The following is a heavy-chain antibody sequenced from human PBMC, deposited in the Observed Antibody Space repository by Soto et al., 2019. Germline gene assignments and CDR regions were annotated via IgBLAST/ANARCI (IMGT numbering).Heavy chain of an antibody. CDR1: GYTFTTYA. V-gene: IGHV1-18*01. Sequence: QVQLVQSGAEVMKPGASVQVSCKASGYTFTTYAISWVRPAPGQGLEWMGWTNAYNGNTNYAQKLQGRVTMTTDTSTSTAYMELRSLRSDDTAVYYCARDAPPEDYWGQVTLVTVSS. CDR2: TNAYNGNT. J-gene: IGHJ4*02. CDR3: ARDAPPEDY.